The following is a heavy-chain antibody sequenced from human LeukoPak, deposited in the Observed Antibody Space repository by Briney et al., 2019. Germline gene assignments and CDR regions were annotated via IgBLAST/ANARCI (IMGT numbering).Heavy chain of an antibody. V-gene: IGHV4-61*05. J-gene: IGHJ6*02. Sequence: SETLSLTCTVSGGSISSSSYYWGWIRQPPGKGLEWIGYIYYSGGTNYNPSLKSRVTISVDTSKNQFSLKLSSVTAADTAVYYCARIRVSPPVIRYFGNLYYYGMDVWGQGTTVTVSS. CDR3: ARIRVSPPVIRYFGNLYYYGMDV. CDR1: GGSISSSSYY. D-gene: IGHD3-9*01. CDR2: IYYSGGT.